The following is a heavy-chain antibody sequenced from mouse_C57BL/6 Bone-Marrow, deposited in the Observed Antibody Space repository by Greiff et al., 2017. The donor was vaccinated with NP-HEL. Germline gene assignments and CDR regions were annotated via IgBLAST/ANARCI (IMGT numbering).Heavy chain of an antibody. J-gene: IGHJ3*01. Sequence: EVKLMESGGGLVQPGGSMKLSCVASGFTFSNYWMNWVRQSPEKGLEWVAQIRLKSDNYATPYAESVKGRFTISRDDSKSSVYLQMNNLRAEDTGIYYCTVLAFAYWGQGTLVTVSA. CDR1: GFTFSNYW. CDR3: TVLAFAY. CDR2: IRLKSDNYAT. V-gene: IGHV6-3*01.